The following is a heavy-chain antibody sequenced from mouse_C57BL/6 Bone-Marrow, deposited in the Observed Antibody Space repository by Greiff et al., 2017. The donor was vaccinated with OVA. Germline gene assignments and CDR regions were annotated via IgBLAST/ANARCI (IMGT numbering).Heavy chain of an antibody. Sequence: LVESGAELVKPGASVKLSCKASGYTFTEYTIHWVKQRSGQGLEWIGWFYPGSGSIKYNEKFKDKATLTADKSSSTVYMELSRLTSEDSAVYFCARHAKDSSGYVGFAYWGQGTLVTVSA. CDR1: GYTFTEYT. CDR2: FYPGSGSI. V-gene: IGHV1-62-2*01. D-gene: IGHD3-2*02. CDR3: ARHAKDSSGYVGFAY. J-gene: IGHJ3*01.